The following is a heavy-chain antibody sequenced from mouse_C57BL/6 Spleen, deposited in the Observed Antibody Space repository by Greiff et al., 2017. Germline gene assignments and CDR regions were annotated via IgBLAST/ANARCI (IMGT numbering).Heavy chain of an antibody. CDR3: AREGVNYDYDGYAMDY. V-gene: IGHV1-7*01. Sequence: QVQLQQSGAELAKPGASVKLSCKASGYTFTSYWMHWVKQRPGQGLEWIGYINPSSGYTKYNQKFKDKTTLTADKSSSTAYLQLSSLTSEDSSVYYSAREGVNYDYDGYAMDYWGQGTSVTVYS. CDR2: INPSSGYT. CDR1: GYTFTSYW. D-gene: IGHD2-4*01. J-gene: IGHJ4*01.